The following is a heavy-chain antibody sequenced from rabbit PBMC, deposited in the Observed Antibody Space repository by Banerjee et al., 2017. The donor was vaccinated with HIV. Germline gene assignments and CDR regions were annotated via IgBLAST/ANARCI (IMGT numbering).Heavy chain of an antibody. J-gene: IGHJ3*01. Sequence: QEQLEESGGGLVKPGGTLTLTCKASGIDFSSSYWICWVHQAPGKGLEWIGCIYTSNGDTYYASWAKGRFTISKTSSTTVTLQMTSLTAADTATYFCARGLVAGVLDLWGQGTLVTVS. CDR2: IYTSNGDT. V-gene: IGHV1S45*01. CDR1: GIDFSSSYW. D-gene: IGHD3-3*01. CDR3: ARGLVAGVLDL.